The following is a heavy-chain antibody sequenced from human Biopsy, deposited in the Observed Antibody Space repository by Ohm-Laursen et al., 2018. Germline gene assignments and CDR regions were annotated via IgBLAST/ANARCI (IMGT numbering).Heavy chain of an antibody. CDR1: GGSITSDKYY. V-gene: IGHV4-31*01. J-gene: IGHJ5*02. D-gene: IGHD3-10*01. CDR2: ISSGGYR. CDR3: ARAPYVSGSFGWFDP. Sequence: SQTLSLTCAVSGGSITSDKYYWSWIRQHPEKGLEWIGYISSGGYRKYTPSLQSLITISMDTSRNQFSLRLNSVTSADTAVYYCARAPYVSGSFGWFDPWGQGIVVTVSS.